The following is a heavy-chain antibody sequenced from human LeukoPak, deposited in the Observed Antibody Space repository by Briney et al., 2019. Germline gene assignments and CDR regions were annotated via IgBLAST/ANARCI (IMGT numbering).Heavy chain of an antibody. CDR1: GFTFSDYY. D-gene: IGHD3-10*01. CDR2: ISSSGTYI. CDR3: AREGYYGAFDI. V-gene: IGHV3-11*06. Sequence: GGSLRLSCATSGFTFSDYYMSWIRQAPGKGLEWVSYISSSGTYINSADSVKGRFTISRDNAKNSLSLQMNSLRDDDTAVYYCAREGYYGAFDIWGQGTMVTVSS. J-gene: IGHJ3*02.